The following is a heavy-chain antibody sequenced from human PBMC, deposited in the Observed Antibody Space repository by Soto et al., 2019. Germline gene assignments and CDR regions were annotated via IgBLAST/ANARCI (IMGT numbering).Heavy chain of an antibody. CDR2: ISSSSSTI. CDR1: GFTFSSYS. V-gene: IGHV3-48*01. CDR3: ARDAAAAADYYFDY. D-gene: IGHD2-2*01. Sequence: GGSLRLSCAASGFTFSSYSMNWVRQAPGKGLEWVSYISSSSSTIYYADSVKGRFTISRDNAKNSLYLQMNSLRAEDTAVYYCARDAAAAADYYFDYWGQGTLVTVSS. J-gene: IGHJ4*02.